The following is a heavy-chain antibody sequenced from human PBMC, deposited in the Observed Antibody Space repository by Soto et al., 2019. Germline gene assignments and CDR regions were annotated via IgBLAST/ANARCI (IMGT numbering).Heavy chain of an antibody. V-gene: IGHV5-10-1*01. D-gene: IGHD3-10*01. CDR3: ARLEPYGSGSHRSGY. CDR2: IDPSDSYT. CDR1: GYSFTSYW. J-gene: IGHJ4*02. Sequence: GESLKISCKGSGYSFTSYWISWVRQMPGKGLEWMGRIDPSDSYTNYSPSFQGHVTISADKSISTAYLQWSSLKASDTAMYYCARLEPYGSGSHRSGYWGQGTLVTVSS.